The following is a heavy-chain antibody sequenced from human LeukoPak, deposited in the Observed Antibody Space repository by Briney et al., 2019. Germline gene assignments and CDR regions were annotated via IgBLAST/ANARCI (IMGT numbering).Heavy chain of an antibody. CDR2: ISGSGGST. V-gene: IGHV3-23*01. CDR1: GFTFSNYA. CDR3: ARDFPPLDY. J-gene: IGHJ4*02. Sequence: GGSLRLSCAASGFTFSNYAMSWVRQAPGKGLEWVAAISGSGGSTYYADSVKGRFTISRDNAKNSLYLQMNSLRDEDTAVYYCARDFPPLDYWGQGTLVTVSS.